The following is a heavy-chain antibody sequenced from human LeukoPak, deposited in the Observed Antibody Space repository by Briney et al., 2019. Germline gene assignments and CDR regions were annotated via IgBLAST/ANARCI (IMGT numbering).Heavy chain of an antibody. D-gene: IGHD4-11*01. CDR2: INHSGSA. V-gene: IGHV4-34*01. CDR3: ARDPTTVVSVPYYFDD. Sequence: SETLSLACGLFGRSIIGYHWNWIRQSPGKGLEWIGEINHSGSANYNPSFKSRVTISLDTSKNQFSLELRSVTAADTAVYYCARDPTTVVSVPYYFDDWGQGTLVTVSS. J-gene: IGHJ4*02. CDR1: GRSIIGYH.